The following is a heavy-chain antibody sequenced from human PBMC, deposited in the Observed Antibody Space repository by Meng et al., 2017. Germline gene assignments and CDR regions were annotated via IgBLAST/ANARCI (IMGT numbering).Heavy chain of an antibody. J-gene: IGHJ4*02. CDR2: ISGSGDST. CDR3: VKYCSRDSCYDRFDS. D-gene: IGHD2-2*01. Sequence: GGSLRLSCEASGFTFSSYTMNWVRQAPGKGLEWVSAISGSGDSTYYADSVKGRFTISRDYSKNTLYLQMNSLIAEDTAVYFCVKYCSRDSCYDRFDSWGQGTLVTVSS. CDR1: GFTFSSYT. V-gene: IGHV3-23*01.